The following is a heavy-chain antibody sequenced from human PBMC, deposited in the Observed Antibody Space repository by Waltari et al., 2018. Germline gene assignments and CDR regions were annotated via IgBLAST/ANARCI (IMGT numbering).Heavy chain of an antibody. V-gene: IGHV3-48*04. CDR3: ARDFRITMIAPALDI. J-gene: IGHJ3*02. D-gene: IGHD3-22*01. CDR1: GFPFSSYS. CDR2: ISCISSTK. Sequence: EVQLVESGGGLVQPGGSLRLSCAASGFPFSSYSMNWVRHAPGKGLELVANISCISSTKYYADSVKCRFTISRDNAKNSLYLQMNSLRAEDTAVYYCARDFRITMIAPALDIWGQGTMVTVSS.